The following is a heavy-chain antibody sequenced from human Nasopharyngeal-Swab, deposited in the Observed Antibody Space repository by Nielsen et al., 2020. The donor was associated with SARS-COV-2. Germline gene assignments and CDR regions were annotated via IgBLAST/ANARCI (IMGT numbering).Heavy chain of an antibody. CDR1: GGSISSSNW. J-gene: IGHJ6*02. D-gene: IGHD2-2*01. V-gene: IGHV4-4*02. CDR3: ARTYIVVVPAAMGYYYYGMDV. Sequence: GSLRLSCAVSGGSISSSNWWSWVRQPPGKGLEWIGEIYHSGSTNYNPSLKSRATISVDKSKNQFSLKLSSVAAADTAVYYCARTYIVVVPAAMGYYYYGMDVWGQGTTVTVSS. CDR2: IYHSGST.